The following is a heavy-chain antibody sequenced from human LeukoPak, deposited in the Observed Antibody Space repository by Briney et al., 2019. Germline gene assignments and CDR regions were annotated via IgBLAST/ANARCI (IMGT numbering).Heavy chain of an antibody. J-gene: IGHJ5*02. CDR3: ARDAYYDILTGYHENWFDP. CDR1: GGSISSGGYY. CDR2: IYTSGST. Sequence: SETLSLTCTVSGGSISSGGYYWSWIRQHPGKGLEWIGRIYTSGSTNYNPSLKSRVTMSVDTSKNQFSLKLSSVTAADTAVYYCARDAYYDILTGYHENWFDPWGQGTLVTVSS. D-gene: IGHD3-9*01. V-gene: IGHV4-61*02.